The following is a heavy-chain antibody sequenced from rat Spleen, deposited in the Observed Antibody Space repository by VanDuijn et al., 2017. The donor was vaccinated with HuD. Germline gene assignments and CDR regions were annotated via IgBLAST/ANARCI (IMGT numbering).Heavy chain of an antibody. V-gene: IGHV5-25*01. J-gene: IGHJ2*01. Sequence: EVQLVESGGGLVQPGRSLKLSCVASGFTFSDFYMAWVRQAPTKGLEWVASISSSGGNPYYRDSVKGRFTISRDNAKSTLYLQMDSLRSEDTATYYCTRDSDIPTYFFDYWGQGVMV. CDR2: ISSSGGNP. D-gene: IGHD2-1*01. CDR1: GFTFSDFY. CDR3: TRDSDIPTYFFDY.